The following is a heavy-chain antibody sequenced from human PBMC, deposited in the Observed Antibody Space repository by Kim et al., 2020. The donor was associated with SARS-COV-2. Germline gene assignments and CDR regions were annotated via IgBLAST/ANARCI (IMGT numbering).Heavy chain of an antibody. CDR3: TRDTSQRTSGSYYY. D-gene: IGHD1-26*01. J-gene: IGHJ4*02. Sequence: AACVKGRFTISRDHSKSIAYLQMNSLKTEDTAVYYCTRDTSQRTSGSYYYWGQGTLVTVSS. V-gene: IGHV3-49*02.